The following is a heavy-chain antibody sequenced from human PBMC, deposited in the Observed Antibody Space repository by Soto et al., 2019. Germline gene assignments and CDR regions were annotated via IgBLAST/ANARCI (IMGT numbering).Heavy chain of an antibody. CDR3: PIGRRTGYCFGASCHNWFDP. V-gene: IGHV4-34*01. CDR2: VNHSGST. J-gene: IGHJ5*02. Sequence: PSETLSLTCVVYDGSFSGYYWSWIRQPPGKGLEWIGEVNHSGSTSYNPSFKSRVTISVDTSKNQFSLKLTSVTAADTAVYFFPIGRRTGYCFGASCHNWFDPWGQGTLVTVSS. CDR1: DGSFSGYY. D-gene: IGHD2-15*01.